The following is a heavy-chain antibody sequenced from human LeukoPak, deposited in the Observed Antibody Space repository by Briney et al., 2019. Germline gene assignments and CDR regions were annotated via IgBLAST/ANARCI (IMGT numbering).Heavy chain of an antibody. D-gene: IGHD3-3*01. CDR1: GFSFSTYW. CDR3: ARGTPFGAY. Sequence: PGGSLRLSCVASGFSFSTYWMSWVRQAPGKGLEWVANIKQDGSEKYYVDPVKGRFTISRDNTRNSLYLQMNNLRAEDTAVYYCARGTPFGAYWGQGTLVTVSS. CDR2: IKQDGSEK. J-gene: IGHJ4*02. V-gene: IGHV3-7*03.